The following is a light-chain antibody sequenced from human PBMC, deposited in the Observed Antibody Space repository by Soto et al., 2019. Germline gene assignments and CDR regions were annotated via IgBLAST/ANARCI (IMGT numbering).Light chain of an antibody. CDR3: CSFERSITLV. V-gene: IGLV2-23*01. CDR2: EGS. Sequence: QSALTQPASVSASPGQSITISCTGSSSDVGSYNLVSWYQQLPGEAPKLMIYEGSKRPSGVSNRFSGSKSGNTASLTISGLQAEDEADYYCCSFERSITLVFGGGTKLTVL. J-gene: IGLJ2*01. CDR1: SSDVGSYNL.